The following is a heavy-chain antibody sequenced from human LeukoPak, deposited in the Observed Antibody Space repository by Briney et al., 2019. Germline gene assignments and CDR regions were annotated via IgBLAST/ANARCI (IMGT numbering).Heavy chain of an antibody. J-gene: IGHJ2*01. CDR3: ATVGDHYHWYLDL. Sequence: GGSLRLSCAASGFTFSSYAMSWVRQAPGKGLEWVSAISGSGGSTHYADSVKGRFTISRDDSKNTLYLQMNSLRADDTAMYYCATVGDHYHWYLDLWGRGTLVSVSS. V-gene: IGHV3-23*01. CDR2: ISGSGGST. CDR1: GFTFSSYA. D-gene: IGHD3-10*01.